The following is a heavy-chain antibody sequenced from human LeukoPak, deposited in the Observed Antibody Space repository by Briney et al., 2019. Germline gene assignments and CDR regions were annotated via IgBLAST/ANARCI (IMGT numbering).Heavy chain of an antibody. D-gene: IGHD3/OR15-3a*01. Sequence: SETLSLTCTVSGYSISSGYYWGWIRQPPGKGLEWIGSIYHSGNTYYNASLKSQVSISIDTSKNQFSLRLTSVTAADTAVYYCARQTGSGLFILPGGQGTLVTVSS. CDR3: ARQTGSGLFILP. CDR1: GYSISSGYY. CDR2: IYHSGNT. V-gene: IGHV4-38-2*02. J-gene: IGHJ4*02.